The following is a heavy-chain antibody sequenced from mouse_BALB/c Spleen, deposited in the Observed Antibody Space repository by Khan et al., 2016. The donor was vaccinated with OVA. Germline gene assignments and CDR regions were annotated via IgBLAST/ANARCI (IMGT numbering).Heavy chain of an antibody. CDR3: ARENYYGRTYYAMDY. J-gene: IGHJ4*01. Sequence: DLVKPGTSVKLSCKVSGYTFTSYWINWIKQRPGQGLEWIGRIGPGSSNTYYSEMFKGKAALTVDTSSTTAYIQLSSLSSEDSAVYFCARENYYGRTYYAMDYWGQGTSVTVSS. D-gene: IGHD1-1*01. CDR1: GYTFTSYW. V-gene: IGHV1S41*01. CDR2: IGPGSSNT.